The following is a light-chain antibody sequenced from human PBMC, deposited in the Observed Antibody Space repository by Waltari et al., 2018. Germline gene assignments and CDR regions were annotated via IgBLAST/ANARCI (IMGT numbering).Light chain of an antibody. Sequence: SSELTQDPAVSLALGQAVRITCQGDSLRRDDERWYQQKPGQAPVLVIYGKNNRPSGIPDRFSGSTSGNTASLTISGAHAEDEADYYCNSRDTSGNHVVFGGGTKLTVL. CDR3: NSRDTSGNHVV. CDR1: SLRRDD. J-gene: IGLJ2*01. CDR2: GKN. V-gene: IGLV3-19*01.